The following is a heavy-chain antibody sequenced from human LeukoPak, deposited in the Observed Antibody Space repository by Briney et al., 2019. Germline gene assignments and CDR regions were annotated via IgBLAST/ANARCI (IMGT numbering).Heavy chain of an antibody. J-gene: IGHJ3*02. CDR1: GYTFTGYY. D-gene: IGHD6-6*01. CDR2: INPNSGAT. Sequence: ASVKVSCKASGYTFTGYYMHWVRQAPGQGLEWMGWINPNSGATNYAQNFQGRVTMTRDTSISTAYMELSSLKSDDTAVYYCARDRNSGSSLDIWGQGTMLTVSS. V-gene: IGHV1-2*02. CDR3: ARDRNSGSSLDI.